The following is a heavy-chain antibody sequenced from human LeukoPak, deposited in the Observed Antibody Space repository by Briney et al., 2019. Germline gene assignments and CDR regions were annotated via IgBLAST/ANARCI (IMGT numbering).Heavy chain of an antibody. CDR2: FDPEDGET. Sequence: ASVKVSCKVSGYTLTELSMHWVRQAPGKGLEWMGGFDPEDGETIYAQKFQGRVTMTEDTSTDTAYMELSNLRSEDTAVYYCATVLDTAMVAPFDYWGQGTLVTVSS. CDR3: ATVLDTAMVAPFDY. V-gene: IGHV1-24*01. J-gene: IGHJ4*02. D-gene: IGHD5-18*01. CDR1: GYTLTELS.